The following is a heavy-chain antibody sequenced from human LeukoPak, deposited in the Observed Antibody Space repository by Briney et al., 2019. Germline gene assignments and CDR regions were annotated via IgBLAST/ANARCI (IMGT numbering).Heavy chain of an antibody. Sequence: ASVKVSCKASGYTFTSYYMHWVRQAPGQGLEWMGWINPNSGSAHYAQKFKGRVTMTRDTSMSTAYMEVSRLTSDDTAVYYCARGGPSRATGFYYFDYWGQGTLVTVSS. CDR2: INPNSGSA. J-gene: IGHJ4*02. CDR3: ARGGPSRATGFYYFDY. CDR1: GYTFTSYY. D-gene: IGHD1-1*01. V-gene: IGHV1-2*02.